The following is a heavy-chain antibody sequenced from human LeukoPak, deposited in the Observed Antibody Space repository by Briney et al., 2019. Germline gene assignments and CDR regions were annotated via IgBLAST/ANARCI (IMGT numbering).Heavy chain of an antibody. Sequence: SETLSLTCAVSGGSISSSNWWSWVRQPPGKGLEWIGSIYHSGNTYYNLSLKSRVTISVDTSKNQFSLKLTSVTAADTAMYYCVRDGQQLAFDYWGQGTLVTVSS. J-gene: IGHJ4*02. CDR1: GGSISSSNW. CDR3: VRDGQQLAFDY. CDR2: IYHSGNT. D-gene: IGHD6-13*01. V-gene: IGHV4-4*02.